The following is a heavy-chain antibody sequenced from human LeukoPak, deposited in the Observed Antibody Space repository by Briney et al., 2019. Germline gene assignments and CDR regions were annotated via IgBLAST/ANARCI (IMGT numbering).Heavy chain of an antibody. CDR1: GGSFSGYY. CDR2: INHSGST. D-gene: IGHD1-1*01. J-gene: IGHJ4*02. V-gene: IGHV4-34*01. CDR3: ARELVLYYFDY. Sequence: SETLSLTCAVYGGSFSGYYWSWIRQPPGKGLEWIGEINHSGSTNYNPSLKSRVTISVDTSKNQFSLKLSSVTAADTAVYYCARELVLYYFDYWGQGTLVTVSS.